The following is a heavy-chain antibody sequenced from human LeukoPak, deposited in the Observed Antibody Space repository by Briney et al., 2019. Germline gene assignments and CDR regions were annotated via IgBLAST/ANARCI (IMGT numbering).Heavy chain of an antibody. D-gene: IGHD5-12*01. J-gene: IGHJ6*02. CDR1: GFTFTTSA. V-gene: IGHV1-58*02. CDR2: IVVDTGYT. CDR3: AADLMPQTGYAYGMGV. Sequence: SVKVSCKASGFTFTTSAMQWVRQASGQRLEWIGWIVVDTGYTNYAQTFQERLTITRDMSTSTAYMDLSSLRSEDTAVYYCAADLMPQTGYAYGMGVWGQGTTVTVSS.